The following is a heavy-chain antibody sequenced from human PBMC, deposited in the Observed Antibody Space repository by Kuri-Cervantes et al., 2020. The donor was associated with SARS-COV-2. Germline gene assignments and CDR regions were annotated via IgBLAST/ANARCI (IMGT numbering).Heavy chain of an antibody. CDR2: IGTAGDT. CDR1: GSSFSSYD. J-gene: IGHJ6*02. Sequence: GESLKTSCASSGSSFSSYDRYWGRQAAGKRVEWVSAIGTAGDTYYAGSVEGRFTISRENAKNSLYLQMNSLRSGDTAVYYCARDLGGPRFGGMDVWGQGTTVTVSS. D-gene: IGHD3-16*01. V-gene: IGHV3-13*01. CDR3: ARDLGGPRFGGMDV.